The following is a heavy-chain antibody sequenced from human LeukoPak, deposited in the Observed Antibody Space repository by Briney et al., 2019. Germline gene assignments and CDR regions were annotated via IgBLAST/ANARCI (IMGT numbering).Heavy chain of an antibody. D-gene: IGHD3-22*01. Sequence: GGSLRLSCAASGCTFSSYSMNWVRQAPGKGLEWVSYISSSSSTIYYADSVKGRFTISRDNAKNSLYLQMNSLRAEDTAVYYCARPGSTGYSPFDYWGQGTLVTVSS. V-gene: IGHV3-48*04. J-gene: IGHJ4*02. CDR3: ARPGSTGYSPFDY. CDR2: ISSSSSTI. CDR1: GCTFSSYS.